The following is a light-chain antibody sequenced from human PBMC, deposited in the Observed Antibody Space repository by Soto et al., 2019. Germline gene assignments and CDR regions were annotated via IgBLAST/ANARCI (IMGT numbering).Light chain of an antibody. V-gene: IGKV4-1*01. Sequence: DIVMTQSPDSLAVSLGERATINCKSSQSVLFSSNTKNYVAWYQQKPGQPPKLLIYWASTRESGLPDRFSGSGSGTDFTLTISSLKAEVGAVYYCQQYYSNRGTVGGGTKVEIK. CDR1: QSVLFSSNTKNY. CDR3: QQYYSNRGT. J-gene: IGKJ4*01. CDR2: WAS.